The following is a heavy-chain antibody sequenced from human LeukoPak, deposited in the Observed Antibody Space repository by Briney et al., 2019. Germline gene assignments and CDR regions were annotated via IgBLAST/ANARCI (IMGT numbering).Heavy chain of an antibody. CDR2: IQYDGSNK. CDR3: AKDARSEWLRSFDY. CDR1: GFTFSSYG. J-gene: IGHJ4*02. Sequence: PGGSLRLSCAASGFTFSSYGMHWVRQAPGKGLEWVAFIQYDGSNKYYVDSVKGRFTISRDNSKSTLDLQMNSLRVEDTAVYYCAKDARSEWLRSFDYWGQGTLVTVSS. V-gene: IGHV3-30*02. D-gene: IGHD5-12*01.